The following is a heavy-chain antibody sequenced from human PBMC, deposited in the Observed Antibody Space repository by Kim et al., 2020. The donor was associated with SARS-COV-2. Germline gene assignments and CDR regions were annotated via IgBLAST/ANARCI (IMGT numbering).Heavy chain of an antibody. CDR2: ISSSSSTI. D-gene: IGHD6-13*01. CDR3: ARELGRQQLVPGGGDAFDI. CDR1: GFTFSSYS. V-gene: IGHV3-48*02. J-gene: IGHJ3*02. Sequence: GGSLRLSCAASGFTFSSYSMNWVRQAPGKGLEWVSYISSSSSTIYYADSVKGRFTISRDNAKNSLYLQMNSLRDEDTAVYYCARELGRQQLVPGGGDAFDIWGQGTMVTVSS.